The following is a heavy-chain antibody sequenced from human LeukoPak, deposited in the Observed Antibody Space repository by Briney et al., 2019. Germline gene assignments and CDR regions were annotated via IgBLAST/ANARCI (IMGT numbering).Heavy chain of an antibody. D-gene: IGHD2-2*01. Sequence: GGSLRLSCAASGFTFSSYWMSWVRQAPGNGLEWVANIKQDGSEQYYVDSVKGRFTISRDNTKNSLYLQMNSLRAVDTAVYYCARVGYCSTTACPGDYWGQGTLVTVSS. CDR2: IKQDGSEQ. CDR1: GFTFSSYW. CDR3: ARVGYCSTTACPGDY. J-gene: IGHJ4*02. V-gene: IGHV3-7*01.